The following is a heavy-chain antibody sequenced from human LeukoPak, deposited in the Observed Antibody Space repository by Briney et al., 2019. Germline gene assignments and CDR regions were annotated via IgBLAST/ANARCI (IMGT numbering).Heavy chain of an antibody. D-gene: IGHD1-1*01. CDR1: GYTFTSND. J-gene: IGHJ5*02. CDR3: VRVPQRVPHNWFDP. V-gene: IGHV1-8*01. Sequence: ASVKVSCKASGYTFTSNDINWVRQATGQGLEWMGWMNPHSGSVGYAQKFQGRVIMTWDTSISTAHMELSSLTSDDTAVYYCVRVPQRVPHNWFDPWGQGTLVTVSS. CDR2: MNPHSGSV.